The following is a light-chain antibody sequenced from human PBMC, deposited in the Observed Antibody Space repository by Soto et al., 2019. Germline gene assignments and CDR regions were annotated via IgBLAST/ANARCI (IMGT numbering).Light chain of an antibody. CDR1: SSDVGAYNY. Sequence: ALNQPASVEWSPGQSITISCTRTSSDVGAYNYVSWYQQHPAKVPKLMIYDVSNRPSGVSDRFSGSKSGNTASLTISGLQAEDEADYYCYSYTSSSTYVFGTGTKVTVL. V-gene: IGLV2-14*01. J-gene: IGLJ1*01. CDR2: DVS. CDR3: YSYTSSSTYV.